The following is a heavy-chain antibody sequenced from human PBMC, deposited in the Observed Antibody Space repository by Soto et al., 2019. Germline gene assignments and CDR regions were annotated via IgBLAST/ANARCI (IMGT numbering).Heavy chain of an antibody. V-gene: IGHV3-21*01. CDR2: ISSSSYI. CDR3: ARAMRAGREYGMDV. J-gene: IGHJ6*02. CDR1: GFTFSSYS. D-gene: IGHD3-22*01. Sequence: PGWSLRLSCAASGFTFSSYSMNWVRQAPGKGLEWVSSISSSSYIYYADSVKGRFTISRDNAKNSLYLQMNSLRAEDTAVYYCARAMRAGREYGMDVWGQGTTVTVSS.